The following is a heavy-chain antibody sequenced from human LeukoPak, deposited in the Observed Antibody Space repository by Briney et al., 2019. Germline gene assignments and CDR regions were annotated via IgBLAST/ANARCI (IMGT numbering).Heavy chain of an antibody. CDR3: AREGWYYYDSSGENDFDI. V-gene: IGHV4-59*01. J-gene: IGHJ3*02. D-gene: IGHD3-22*01. CDR2: IYYSGST. Sequence: SQTLSLTCTVSGGSISSYYWSWIRQPPGKGMEWIGFIYYSGSTNYSPSLKSRVTISVDTSKNQFSLKLSSVTAADTAVYYCAREGWYYYDSSGENDFDIWGQGTMVTVSS. CDR1: GGSISSYY.